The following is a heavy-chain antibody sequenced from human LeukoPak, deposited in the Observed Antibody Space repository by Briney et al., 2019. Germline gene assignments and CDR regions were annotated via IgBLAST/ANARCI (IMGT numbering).Heavy chain of an antibody. CDR2: ISSSSSYI. V-gene: IGHV3-21*01. CDR3: AREGSSGWYMPYYFDY. CDR1: GFTFSSYS. D-gene: IGHD6-19*01. J-gene: IGHJ4*02. Sequence: GGSLRLSCAASGFTFSSYSMNWVRQAPGKGLEWVSSISSSSSYIYYADSVKGRFTISRANAKNSLYLQMNSLRAEDTAVYYCAREGSSGWYMPYYFDYWGQGTLVTVSS.